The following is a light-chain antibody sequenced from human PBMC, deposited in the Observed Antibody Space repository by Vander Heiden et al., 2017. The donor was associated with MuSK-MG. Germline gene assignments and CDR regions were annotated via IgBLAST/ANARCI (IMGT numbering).Light chain of an antibody. Sequence: QSVLTPPPPVSGAPGQRVTISCTGRSSNIGASYDVHWYQQLPGTAPKLLISGNSNRPPGGPDRFSCCTAGTTAAPATIGLQAEEEEDDYCQASASSMRGLVFGGGTKLTVL. CDR3: QASASSMRGLV. CDR1: SSNIGASYD. CDR2: GNS. J-gene: IGLJ2*01. V-gene: IGLV1-40*01.